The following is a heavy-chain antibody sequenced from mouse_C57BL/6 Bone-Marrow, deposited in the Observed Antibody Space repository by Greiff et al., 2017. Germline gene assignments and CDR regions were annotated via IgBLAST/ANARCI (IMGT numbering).Heavy chain of an antibody. D-gene: IGHD1-1*01. CDR3: TTAHYYGSSYGFAY. CDR2: IYPGNGVT. J-gene: IGHJ3*01. CDR1: GFNIKDAF. Sequence: EVQLQQSGAELVRPGASVKLSCTASGFNIKDAFMNWVKRRPEQGLGWIGWIYPGNGVTKYAPKFKGKATITADTSSNTAYMQLSSLTSEDTAVYYCTTAHYYGSSYGFAYWGQGTLVTVSA. V-gene: IGHV14-4*01.